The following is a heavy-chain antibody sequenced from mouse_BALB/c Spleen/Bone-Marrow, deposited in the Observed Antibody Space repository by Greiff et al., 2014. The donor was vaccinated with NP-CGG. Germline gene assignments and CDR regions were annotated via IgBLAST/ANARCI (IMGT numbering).Heavy chain of an antibody. CDR3: ARSYESRAMDY. V-gene: IGHV1S41*01. CDR2: IAPGSGST. Sequence: DLVKPGASVKLSCKASGYTFTSYWINWIKQRPGQGLEWIGRIAPGSGSTYYDEMFKGKATLTVDTSSSNAYLQLSSLSSEDSAVYFGARSYESRAMDYWGQGTSVTVSS. D-gene: IGHD2-12*01. J-gene: IGHJ4*01. CDR1: GYTFTSYW.